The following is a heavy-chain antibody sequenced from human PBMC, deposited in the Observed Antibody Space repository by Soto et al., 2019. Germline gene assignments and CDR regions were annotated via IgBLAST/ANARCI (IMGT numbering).Heavy chain of an antibody. J-gene: IGHJ4*02. D-gene: IGHD3-10*01. CDR1: GGSISSYY. V-gene: IGHV4-59*01. Sequence: SETLSLTCTVSGGSISSYYWSWIRQPPGKGLEWIGYIYYSGSTNYNPSLKSRVTISVDTSKNQFSLKLSSVTAADTAVYYCAKGGYFDYWGQGTLVTVSS. CDR3: AKGGYFDY. CDR2: IYYSGST.